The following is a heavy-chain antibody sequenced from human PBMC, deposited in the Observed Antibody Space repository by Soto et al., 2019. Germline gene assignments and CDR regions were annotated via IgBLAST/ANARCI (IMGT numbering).Heavy chain of an antibody. D-gene: IGHD3-3*01. J-gene: IGHJ5*02. V-gene: IGHV3-23*01. CDR1: GFTFSSYA. CDR3: AKDTGTPYYDFWSGYYKWFDP. Sequence: GGSLRLSCAASGFTFSSYAMSWVRQAPGKGLEWVSAISGSGGSTYYADSVKGRFTISRDNSKNTLYLQMNSLRAEDTAVYYCAKDTGTPYYDFWSGYYKWFDPWGQGTLVTVSS. CDR2: ISGSGGST.